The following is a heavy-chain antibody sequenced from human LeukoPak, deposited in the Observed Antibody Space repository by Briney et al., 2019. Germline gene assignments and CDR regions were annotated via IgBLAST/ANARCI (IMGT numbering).Heavy chain of an antibody. V-gene: IGHV3-30-3*01. Sequence: PGGTLRLSCAASGFTFSTYAMHWVRQAPGKGLDWVAVMSYDGTSEYYAASVRGRFTISRDLSNDMLYLQMDRLRDEATALYFCVRDRRAGNYFAYHFDSWGRGTVITVSA. J-gene: IGHJ4*02. CDR3: VRDRRAGNYFAYHFDS. CDR2: MSYDGTSE. CDR1: GFTFSTYA. D-gene: IGHD5-24*01.